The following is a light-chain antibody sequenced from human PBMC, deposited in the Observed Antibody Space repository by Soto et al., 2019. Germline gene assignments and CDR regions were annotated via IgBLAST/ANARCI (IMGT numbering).Light chain of an antibody. J-gene: IGKJ2*01. V-gene: IGKV1-39*01. CDR1: QSISSY. CDR2: AAS. Sequence: DIPMTQSPSSLSASVGDRVTITCRASQSISSYLNWYQQKPGKAPKLLIYAASSLQSGVPSRFSGSGSGTDFTLTISSLQPEDFATYYCQQSYSTPGPTFGQGTKLEIK. CDR3: QQSYSTPGPT.